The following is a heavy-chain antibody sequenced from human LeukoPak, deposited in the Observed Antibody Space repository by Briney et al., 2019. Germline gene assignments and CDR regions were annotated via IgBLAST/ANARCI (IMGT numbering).Heavy chain of an antibody. Sequence: ASVKVSCKASGYIFTTYYIHWVRQAPGQGLEWVGQINPSSNKTNYAQKFQDRVTMTRDTSTSTVFMDLGSLRSEDTAMYYCARGLYDSGWSSKDYWGQGTLVIVSS. CDR2: INPSSNKT. CDR1: GYIFTTYY. J-gene: IGHJ4*02. D-gene: IGHD6-19*01. CDR3: ARGLYDSGWSSKDY. V-gene: IGHV1-46*01.